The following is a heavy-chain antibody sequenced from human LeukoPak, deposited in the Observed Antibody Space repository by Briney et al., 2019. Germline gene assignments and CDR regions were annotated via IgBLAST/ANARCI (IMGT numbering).Heavy chain of an antibody. D-gene: IGHD4-17*01. V-gene: IGHV4-61*02. CDR1: GGSISSGSYY. CDR2: IYTSGST. Sequence: PSETLSLTCTVSGGSISSGSYYWSWIRQPAGKGLEWIGCIYTSGSTNYNPSLKSRVTISVDTSKNQFSLKLSSVTAADTAVYYCARDGDYGDYVDYWGQGTLVTVSS. CDR3: ARDGDYGDYVDY. J-gene: IGHJ4*02.